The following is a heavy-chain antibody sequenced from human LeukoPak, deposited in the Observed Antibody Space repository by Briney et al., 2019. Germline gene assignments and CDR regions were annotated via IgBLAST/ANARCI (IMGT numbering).Heavy chain of an antibody. Sequence: SETLSLTCTVSGGSISSYYWSWIRQPPGRGLEWIGFVYYSGSTKYNPSLKSRVTISVDTSKNQFSLKLTSVTAADTAVYYCARYGSGSYSDDHFQHWGQGTLVTVSS. CDR2: VYYSGST. V-gene: IGHV4-59*08. CDR1: GGSISSYY. J-gene: IGHJ1*01. CDR3: ARYGSGSYSDDHFQH. D-gene: IGHD3-10*01.